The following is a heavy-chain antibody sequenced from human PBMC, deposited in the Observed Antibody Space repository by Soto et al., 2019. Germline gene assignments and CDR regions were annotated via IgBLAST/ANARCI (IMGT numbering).Heavy chain of an antibody. CDR1: GGSISSSNW. CDR2: IYHSGST. Sequence: SETLSLTCAVSGGSISSSNWWSWVRQPPGKGLEWIGEIYHSGSTNYNPSLKSRVTISVDKSKNQFSLKLSSVTAADTAVYYCARGLLRGYCSGGSCYLDYWGQGTLVTVSS. CDR3: ARGLLRGYCSGGSCYLDY. J-gene: IGHJ4*02. V-gene: IGHV4-4*02. D-gene: IGHD2-15*01.